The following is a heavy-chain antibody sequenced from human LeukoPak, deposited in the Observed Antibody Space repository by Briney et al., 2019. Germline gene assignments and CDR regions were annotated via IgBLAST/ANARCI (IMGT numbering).Heavy chain of an antibody. CDR3: ASQGRSYGGSYPRYFDY. V-gene: IGHV3-21*04. D-gene: IGHD1-26*01. Sequence: KSGGSLRLSCTVSGITFRTSSFNWVRQVPGKGLEWVSSISSSGTYMYYADSVKGRFTISRDNSKNTLYLQMNSLRAEDTAVYYCASQGRSYGGSYPRYFDYWGQGTLVTVSS. CDR2: ISSSGTYM. CDR1: GITFRTSS. J-gene: IGHJ4*02.